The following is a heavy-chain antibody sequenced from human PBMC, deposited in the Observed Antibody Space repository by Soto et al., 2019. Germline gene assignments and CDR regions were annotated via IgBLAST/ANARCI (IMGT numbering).Heavy chain of an antibody. V-gene: IGHV4-38-2*02. CDR2: IFHSGNA. CDR1: GYSISSGYY. Sequence: SETQSLTRAFSGYSISSGYYLVWIRPPPGKGLEWIGSIFHSGNAYYNPSLKSRVTISVDTSKNQFSLKLSSVTAADTAFYYCSRDTGSGLDDFEYWGQGTLVNVS. J-gene: IGHJ4*02. D-gene: IGHD6-19*01. CDR3: SRDTGSGLDDFEY.